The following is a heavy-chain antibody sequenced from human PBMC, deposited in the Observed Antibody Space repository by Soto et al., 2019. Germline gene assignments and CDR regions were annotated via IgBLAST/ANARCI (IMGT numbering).Heavy chain of an antibody. J-gene: IGHJ4*02. CDR1: GFTFDDYG. D-gene: IGHD3-22*01. CDR3: ARGSGYYPHFDY. CDR2: IYSGGST. Sequence: PGGSLRLSCAASGFTFDDYGMSWVRQAPGKGLEWVSVIYSGGSTYYADSVKGRFTISRDNSKNTLYLQMNSLRAEDTAVYYCARGSGYYPHFDYWGQGTLVTVSS. V-gene: IGHV3-53*01.